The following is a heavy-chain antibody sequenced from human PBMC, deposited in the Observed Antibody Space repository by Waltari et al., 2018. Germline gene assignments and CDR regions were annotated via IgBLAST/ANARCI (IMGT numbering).Heavy chain of an antibody. D-gene: IGHD6-19*01. Sequence: EVQLVESGGGLVRPGGSLRLSCSASGFTFSRSRLNWVRQAPGKGLEWVSSISSSSSYIYYADSVKGRFTISRDNAKNSLYLQMNSLRAEDTAVYYCARMKVAGKEFDYWGQGTLVTVSS. CDR2: ISSSSSYI. CDR1: GFTFSRSR. CDR3: ARMKVAGKEFDY. J-gene: IGHJ4*02. V-gene: IGHV3-21*01.